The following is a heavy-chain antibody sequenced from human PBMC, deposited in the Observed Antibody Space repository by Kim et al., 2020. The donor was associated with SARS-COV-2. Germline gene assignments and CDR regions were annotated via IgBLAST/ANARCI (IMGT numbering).Heavy chain of an antibody. J-gene: IGHJ4*02. D-gene: IGHD2-2*01. CDR3: AKSGYCSSTSCKKDSGRTNRIIDY. V-gene: IGHV3-23*01. Sequence: GGSLRLSCAASGFTFSSYAMSWVRQAPGKGLEWVSAISGSGGSTYYADSVKGRFTISRDNSKNTLYLQMNSLRAEDTAVYYCAKSGYCSSTSCKKDSGRTNRIIDYWGQGTLVTVSS. CDR2: ISGSGGST. CDR1: GFTFSSYA.